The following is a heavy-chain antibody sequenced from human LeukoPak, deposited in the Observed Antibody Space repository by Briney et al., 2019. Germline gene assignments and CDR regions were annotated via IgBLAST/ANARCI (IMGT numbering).Heavy chain of an antibody. Sequence: ASVKVSCKASGYTFTSYDINWVRQAPGQGLEWMGWINPNSGGTNYAQKFQGRVTMTRDTSISTAYMELSRLRSDDTAVYYCARGVLLRLGELSLFGYWGQGTLVTVSS. D-gene: IGHD3-16*02. V-gene: IGHV1-2*02. CDR3: ARGVLLRLGELSLFGY. CDR2: INPNSGGT. J-gene: IGHJ4*02. CDR1: GYTFTSYD.